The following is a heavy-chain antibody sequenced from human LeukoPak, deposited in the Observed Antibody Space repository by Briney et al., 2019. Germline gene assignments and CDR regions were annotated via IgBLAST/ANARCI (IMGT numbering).Heavy chain of an antibody. Sequence: GESLKISCKGSGYIFITYWIGWVRQMPGKGLEWMGIIYPGDSDTRYSPSFQGQVTISADKSINTAYLQWSSLKVSDTAMYYCARPDDYGGKPAAFNIWGQGTMVTVSS. CDR2: IYPGDSDT. CDR1: GYIFITYW. D-gene: IGHD4-23*01. V-gene: IGHV5-51*01. CDR3: ARPDDYGGKPAAFNI. J-gene: IGHJ3*02.